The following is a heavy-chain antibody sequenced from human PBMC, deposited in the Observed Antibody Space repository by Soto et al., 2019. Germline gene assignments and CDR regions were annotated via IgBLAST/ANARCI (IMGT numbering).Heavy chain of an antibody. V-gene: IGHV3-23*01. CDR3: AKPFEPWLIQTPYFDY. CDR2: ISGSGGST. D-gene: IGHD6-19*01. J-gene: IGHJ4*02. Sequence: PGGSLRLSCAASGFTFSSYAMSWVRQAPGKGLEWVSAISGSGGSTYYADSVKGRFTISRDNSKNTLYLQMNSLRAEDTAVYYCAKPFEPWLIQTPYFDYWGQGTLVTVSS. CDR1: GFTFSSYA.